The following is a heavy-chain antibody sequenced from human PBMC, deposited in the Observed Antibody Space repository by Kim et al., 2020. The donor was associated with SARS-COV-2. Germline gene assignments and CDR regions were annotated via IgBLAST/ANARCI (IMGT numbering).Heavy chain of an antibody. Sequence: GGSLRLSCAASGFTFSSYGMHWVRQAPGKGLEWVAVIWYDGSNKYYADSVKGRFTISRDNSKNTLYLQMNSLRAEDTAVYYCARGEMGVEMAVPVDYWGQGTLVTVSS. V-gene: IGHV3-33*08. D-gene: IGHD2-15*01. CDR2: IWYDGSNK. CDR1: GFTFSSYG. CDR3: ARGEMGVEMAVPVDY. J-gene: IGHJ4*02.